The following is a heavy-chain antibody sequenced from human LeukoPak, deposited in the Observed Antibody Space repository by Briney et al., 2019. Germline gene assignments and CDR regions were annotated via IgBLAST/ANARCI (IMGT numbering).Heavy chain of an antibody. Sequence: TGGSLRLSCAASGFTFSDYYMSWIRQAPGKGLEWVSYISSSGSTIYYADSVKGRFTISRDNAKNPLYLQMNSLRAEDTAVYYCARALGGDYDKVVDYWGQGTLVTVSS. J-gene: IGHJ4*02. V-gene: IGHV3-11*01. CDR3: ARALGGDYDKVVDY. CDR1: GFTFSDYY. D-gene: IGHD4-17*01. CDR2: ISSSGSTI.